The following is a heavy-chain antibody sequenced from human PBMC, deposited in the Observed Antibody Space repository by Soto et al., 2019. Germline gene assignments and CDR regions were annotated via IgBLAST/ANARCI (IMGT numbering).Heavy chain of an antibody. Sequence: EGSLRLSCAASGFTFSTYNINWVRQAPGKGLEWVSSISSSSSYIYYADSVKGRFTISRDNAKNSLYLQMNSLRAEDTAVYYCARGGVEMATITYFDYWGQGTLVTVSS. CDR1: GFTFSTYN. D-gene: IGHD5-12*01. J-gene: IGHJ4*02. CDR2: ISSSSSYI. V-gene: IGHV3-21*01. CDR3: ARGGVEMATITYFDY.